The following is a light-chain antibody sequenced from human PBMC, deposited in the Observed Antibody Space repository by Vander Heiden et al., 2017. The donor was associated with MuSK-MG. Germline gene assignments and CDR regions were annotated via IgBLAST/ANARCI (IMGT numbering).Light chain of an antibody. J-gene: IGLJ1*01. CDR1: SSDVGGYNY. Sequence: YGTGTSSDVGGYNYVSWYQQHPGKAPKLMLYEVSNRPSGVSNRFSGSKSGNTASLTISGLQAEDEADDYCSSYTRSSTPSIVFGTGTKVTVL. V-gene: IGLV2-14*01. CDR3: SSYTRSSTPSIV. CDR2: EVS.